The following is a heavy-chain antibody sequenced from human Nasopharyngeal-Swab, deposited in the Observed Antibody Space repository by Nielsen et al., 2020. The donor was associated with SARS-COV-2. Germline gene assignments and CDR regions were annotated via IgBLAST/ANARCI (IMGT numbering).Heavy chain of an antibody. CDR1: GFTFSSYS. D-gene: IGHD2-2*01. J-gene: IGHJ6*03. CDR3: ATKVVPAAEYYYYYYMDV. V-gene: IGHV3-48*01. Sequence: GGSLRLSCAASGFTFSSYSMNWVRQAPGKGLEWVSYISSSSSTIYYADPVKGRFTISRDNAKNSLYLQMNSLRAEDTAVYYCATKVVPAAEYYYYYYMDVWGKGTTVTVSS. CDR2: ISSSSSTI.